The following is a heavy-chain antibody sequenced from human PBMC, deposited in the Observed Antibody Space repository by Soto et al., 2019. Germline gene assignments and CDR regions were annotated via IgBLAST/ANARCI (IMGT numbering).Heavy chain of an antibody. CDR3: AKDGLEPGPGYYYMDV. CDR2: ISGSGGST. J-gene: IGHJ6*03. Sequence: GGSLRLSCAASGFTFSSYAMSWVRQAPGKGLEWVSAISGSGGSTYYADSVKGRFTISRDNSKNTLYLQMNSLRAEDTAVYYCAKDGLEPGPGYYYMDVWGKGTTVTVSS. CDR1: GFTFSSYA. D-gene: IGHD1-1*01. V-gene: IGHV3-23*01.